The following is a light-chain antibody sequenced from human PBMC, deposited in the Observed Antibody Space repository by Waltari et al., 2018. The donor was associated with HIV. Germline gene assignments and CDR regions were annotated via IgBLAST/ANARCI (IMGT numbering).Light chain of an antibody. Sequence: QSALSQSASVSGSPGQSITISCTGTSSDGGAYKFVSWYQQHTGKAPKLLIYEVSYRPSGVSNRFSGSKSGNTASLTISGLQAEDEADYYCSSYTNSTTRVVFGGGTKLTVL. V-gene: IGLV2-14*01. CDR3: SSYTNSTTRVV. CDR1: SSDGGAYKF. J-gene: IGLJ2*01. CDR2: EVS.